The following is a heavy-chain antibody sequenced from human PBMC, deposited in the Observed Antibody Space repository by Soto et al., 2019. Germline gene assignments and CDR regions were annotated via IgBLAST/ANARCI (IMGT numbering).Heavy chain of an antibody. J-gene: IGHJ4*02. D-gene: IGHD7-27*01. CDR3: ARESEDLTSNFDY. CDR1: GLTFTRYS. Sequence: GGSLRLSCAASGLTFTRYSMNWVRQAPGKGLEWVSSISSTTNYIYYGDSMKGRFTISRDNAKNSLYLEMNSLRAEDTAVYYCARESEDLTSNFDYWRQRTLVTVSS. V-gene: IGHV3-21*06. CDR2: ISSTTNYI.